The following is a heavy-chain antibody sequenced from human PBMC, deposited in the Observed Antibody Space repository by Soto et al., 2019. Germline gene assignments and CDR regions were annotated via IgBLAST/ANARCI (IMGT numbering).Heavy chain of an antibody. CDR3: ARGVREVVVAATLYYYYYMDV. V-gene: IGHV6-1*01. D-gene: IGHD2-15*01. CDR1: GDSVSSNSAA. J-gene: IGHJ6*03. CDR2: TYYRSKWYN. Sequence: KQSQTLSLTCAISGDSVSSNSAAWNWIRQSPSRGLEWLGRTYYRSKWYNDYAVSVKSRITINPDTSKNQFSLQLNSVTPEDTAVYYCARGVREVVVAATLYYYYYMDVWGKGTTVTVSS.